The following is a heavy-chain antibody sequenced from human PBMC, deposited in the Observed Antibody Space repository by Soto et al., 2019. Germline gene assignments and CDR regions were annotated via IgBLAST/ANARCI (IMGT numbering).Heavy chain of an antibody. CDR1: GGTFSSYA. J-gene: IGHJ6*02. D-gene: IGHD2-15*01. V-gene: IGHV1-69*13. CDR2: IIPIFGTA. CDR3: ASSGYCSGGSCSYPQYYYYGMDV. Sequence: SVKVSCKASGGTFSSYAISWVRQAPGQGLEWMGGIIPIFGTANYAQKFQGRVTITADESTSTAYMELSSLRSEDTAVYYCASSGYCSGGSCSYPQYYYYGMDVWG.